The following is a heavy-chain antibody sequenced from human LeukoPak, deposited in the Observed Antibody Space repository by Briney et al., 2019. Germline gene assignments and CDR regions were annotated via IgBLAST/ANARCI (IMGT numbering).Heavy chain of an antibody. J-gene: IGHJ4*02. CDR1: GYTLTRYY. D-gene: IGHD2-2*02. CDR2: INPNSGGT. CDR3: ARECSTSCYRAYDY. Sequence: ASVKVSCKASGYTLTRYYMHRGRQAPGQGPGWMGWINPNSGGTNYAQKFQGRVTMTRDTSISTAYMELSRLRSDDTAVYYCARECSTSCYRAYDYWGQGTLVTVSS. V-gene: IGHV1-2*02.